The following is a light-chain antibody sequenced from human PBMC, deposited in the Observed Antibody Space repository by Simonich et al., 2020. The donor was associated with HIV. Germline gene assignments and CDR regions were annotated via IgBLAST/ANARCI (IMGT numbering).Light chain of an antibody. J-gene: IGKJ5*01. Sequence: DIVMTQSPDSLAVSLGERATINCKSSQSILYSSNNKNYLAWYQQQPGQPPKLLIYWASTRESGVPYRFSGSGSGTDFTLTISSLQAEDVAVYYCQQYYSTPQTFGQGTRLEIK. V-gene: IGKV4-1*01. CDR1: QSILYSSNNKNY. CDR3: QQYYSTPQT. CDR2: WAS.